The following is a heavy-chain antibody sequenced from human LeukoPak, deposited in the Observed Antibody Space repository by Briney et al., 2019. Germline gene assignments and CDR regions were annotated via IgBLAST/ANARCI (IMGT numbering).Heavy chain of an antibody. CDR3: ARGYLAYCGGDCPQGFDY. V-gene: IGHV3-33*01. CDR2: IWYDGSNK. J-gene: IGHJ4*02. CDR1: GFTFSSYG. D-gene: IGHD2-21*02. Sequence: PGRSLRLSCAASGFTFSSYGMHWVRQAPGKGLERVAVIWYDGSNKYYADSVKGRFTISRDNSKNTLYLQMNSLRAEDTAVYYCARGYLAYCGGDCPQGFDYWGQGTLVTVSS.